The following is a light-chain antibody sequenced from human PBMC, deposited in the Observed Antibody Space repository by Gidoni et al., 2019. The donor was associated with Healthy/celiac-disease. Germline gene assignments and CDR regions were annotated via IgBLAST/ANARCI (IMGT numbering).Light chain of an antibody. CDR3: CSYAGSYTGV. J-gene: IGLJ3*02. V-gene: IGLV2-11*01. Sequence: QSALTQPRSVSESPGQPVTISCTGTSSDVGGYNYVSWYQQHPGKAPKLMIYDVSKRPSGVPDRFSGSKSGNTASLTISGLQAEDEADYYCCSYAGSYTGVFGGGTKLTVL. CDR2: DVS. CDR1: SSDVGGYNY.